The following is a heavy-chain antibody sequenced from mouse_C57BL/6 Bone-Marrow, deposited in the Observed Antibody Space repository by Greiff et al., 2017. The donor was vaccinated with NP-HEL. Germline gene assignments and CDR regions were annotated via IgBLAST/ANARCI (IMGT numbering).Heavy chain of an antibody. CDR1: GYTFTSYW. CDR2: INPSNGGT. V-gene: IGHV1-53*01. D-gene: IGHD1-1*01. Sequence: VKLQQPGTELVKPGASVKLSCKASGYTFTSYWMHWVKQRPGQGLEWIGNINPSNGGTNYNEKFKSKATLTVDKSSSTAYMQLSSLTSEDSAVYYCARSADYYGSSYRYFDGWGTGATVTVAS. CDR3: ARSADYYGSSYRYFDG. J-gene: IGHJ1*03.